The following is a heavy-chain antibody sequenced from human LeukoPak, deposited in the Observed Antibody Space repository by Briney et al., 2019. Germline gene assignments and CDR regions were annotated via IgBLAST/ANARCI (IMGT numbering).Heavy chain of an antibody. CDR3: AXXVXGVDSSGYYPDYFDY. CDR1: GGSTSSHY. D-gene: IGHD3-22*01. V-gene: IGHV4-59*11. J-gene: IGHJ4*02. Sequence: SETLSLTCTVSGGSTSSHYWSWLRQPPGKGLEWIGYIYYIGSTNYNPSLKSRVTMSVDTSKNQFSLRLRSVTAADTAVYYCAXXVXGVDSSGYYPDYFDYWGQGSLVTVSS. CDR2: IYYIGST.